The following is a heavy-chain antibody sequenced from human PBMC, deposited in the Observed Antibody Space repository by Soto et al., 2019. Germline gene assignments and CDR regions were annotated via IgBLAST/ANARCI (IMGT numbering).Heavy chain of an antibody. CDR3: ARSPLWWGSTMVRGVITYYFDD. CDR2: IYYSGST. J-gene: IGHJ4*02. Sequence: SETLSLTCTVSGGSISSSSYYWGWIRQPPGKGLEWIGSIYYSGSTYYNPSLKSRVTISVDTSKNQFSLKLSSVTAADTAVYYCARSPLWWGSTMVRGVITYYFDDWGQGTLVTVSS. V-gene: IGHV4-39*01. CDR1: GGSISSSSYY. D-gene: IGHD3-10*01.